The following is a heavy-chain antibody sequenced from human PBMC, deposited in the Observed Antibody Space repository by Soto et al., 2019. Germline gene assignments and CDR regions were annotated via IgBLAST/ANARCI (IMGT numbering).Heavy chain of an antibody. CDR3: ARGDYYYDSSGYYGYFDY. J-gene: IGHJ4*02. D-gene: IGHD3-22*01. Sequence: PSETLSLTCAVYGGSFSGYYWSWIRQPPGKGLEWIGEINHSGSTNYNPSLKSRVTISVDTSKNQFSLKLSSVTAADPAEYYCARGDYYYDSSGYYGYFDYWGQGTQVTVSS. CDR1: GGSFSGYY. CDR2: INHSGST. V-gene: IGHV4-34*01.